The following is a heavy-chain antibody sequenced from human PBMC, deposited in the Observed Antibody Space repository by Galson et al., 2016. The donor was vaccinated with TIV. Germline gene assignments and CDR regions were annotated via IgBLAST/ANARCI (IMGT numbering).Heavy chain of an antibody. CDR2: VAYDGSDK. CDR3: ARVYSSYSFDY. D-gene: IGHD6-19*01. V-gene: IGHV3-30*19. J-gene: IGHJ4*02. CDR1: GFTFSLYG. Sequence: SLRLSCAASGFTFSLYGMHWVRRAPGKGLEWVAFVAYDGSDKNYADSVKGRFTISRDKSKNTLYLQMSSLRPEDTAVYYCARVYSSYSFDYWGQGTLVTVSS.